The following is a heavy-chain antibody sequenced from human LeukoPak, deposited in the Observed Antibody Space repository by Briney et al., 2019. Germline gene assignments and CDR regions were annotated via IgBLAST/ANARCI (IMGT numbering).Heavy chain of an antibody. V-gene: IGHV3-7*01. J-gene: IGHJ4*02. Sequence: GGSLRLSCAASGFTFSSYSMNWVRQAPGKGLEWVANINQDGNEKNYVDSLEGRFTISRDNAKRSLYLQMNSLRVDDTAMYYCVRDVGYYGGNHDYWGQGTLVIVSP. CDR3: VRDVGYYGGNHDY. D-gene: IGHD4-23*01. CDR1: GFTFSSYS. CDR2: INQDGNEK.